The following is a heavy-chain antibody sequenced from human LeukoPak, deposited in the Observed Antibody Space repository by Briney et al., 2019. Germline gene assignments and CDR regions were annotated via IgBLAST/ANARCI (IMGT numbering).Heavy chain of an antibody. J-gene: IGHJ3*02. CDR3: ATETEYSNYDASDI. CDR1: GFTFTKYE. Sequence: GGSLRLSCAASGFTFTKYEMNWVRQAPGKGLEWISYISGGNNAIYYADSVKGRFTISRDNGKNSLYLHMSSLRADDTAIYYCATETEYSNYDASDIWGQGTMVTVSS. D-gene: IGHD4-11*01. CDR2: ISGGNNAI. V-gene: IGHV3-48*03.